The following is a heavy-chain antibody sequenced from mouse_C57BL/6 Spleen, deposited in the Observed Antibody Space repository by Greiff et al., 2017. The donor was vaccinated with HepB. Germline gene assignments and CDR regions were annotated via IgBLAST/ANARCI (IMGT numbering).Heavy chain of an antibody. CDR1: GYAFSSSW. D-gene: IGHD1-1*01. Sequence: QVQLQQSGPELVKPGASVKISCKASGYAFSSSWMNWLKQRPGKGLEWIGRIYPGDGDTNYNGKFKGKATLTADKSSSTAYMQLSSLTSEDSAVYFCARSITTVVAHFDYWGQGTTLTVSS. CDR3: ARSITTVVAHFDY. V-gene: IGHV1-82*01. J-gene: IGHJ2*01. CDR2: IYPGDGDT.